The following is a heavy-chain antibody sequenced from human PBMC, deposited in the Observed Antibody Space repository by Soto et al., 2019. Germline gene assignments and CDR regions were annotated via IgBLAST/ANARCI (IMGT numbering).Heavy chain of an antibody. J-gene: IGHJ4*02. CDR2: ICGDGGST. Sequence: GGSLRLDCAASGFTFSSYWMHWVRQAPGKGLEWVSAICGDGGSTYYADSVKGRFTISRDNSKNTLYLQMNSLRAEDTAVYYCATRVVVVPAASDYWGQGTLVTVSS. D-gene: IGHD2-2*01. CDR1: GFTFSSYW. CDR3: ATRVVVVPAASDY. V-gene: IGHV3-23*01.